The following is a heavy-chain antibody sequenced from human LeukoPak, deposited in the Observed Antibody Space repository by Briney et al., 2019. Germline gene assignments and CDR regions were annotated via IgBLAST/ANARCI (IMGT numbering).Heavy chain of an antibody. V-gene: IGHV3-66*02. D-gene: IGHD3-3*01. CDR2: IYSGGST. J-gene: IGHJ3*02. CDR1: GFTVSSNY. CDR3: ARDPPYDFWSAQGAFDI. Sequence: KAGGSLRLSCAASGFTVSSNYMSWGRQAPGKGLEWVSVIYSGGSTYYADSVKGRFTISRDNSKNTLYLQMNSLRAEDTAVYYCARDPPYDFWSAQGAFDIWGQGTMVTVSS.